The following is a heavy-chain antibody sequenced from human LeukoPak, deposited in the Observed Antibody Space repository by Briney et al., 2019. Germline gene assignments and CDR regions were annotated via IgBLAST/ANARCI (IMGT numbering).Heavy chain of an antibody. J-gene: IGHJ4*02. CDR1: GFTFSSYW. CDR3: ARDQQWLDIDY. D-gene: IGHD6-19*01. Sequence: GGSLRLSCAASGFTFSSYWMHWVRQAPGKGLVWVSRINSDGSSTSYADSVKGRFTISRDNAKNTLYLQMNSLRAEDMAVYYCARDQQWLDIDYWGQGTLVTVSS. V-gene: IGHV3-74*01. CDR2: INSDGSST.